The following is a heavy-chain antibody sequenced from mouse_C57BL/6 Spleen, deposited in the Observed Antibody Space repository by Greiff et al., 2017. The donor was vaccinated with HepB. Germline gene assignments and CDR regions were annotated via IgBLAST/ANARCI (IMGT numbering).Heavy chain of an antibody. V-gene: IGHV1-82*01. CDR2: IYPGDGDT. D-gene: IGHD1-1*01. CDR3: ANYYGSSYGYFDV. J-gene: IGHJ1*03. Sequence: VKVVESGPELVKPGASVKISCKASGYAFSSSWMNWVKQRPGKGLEWIGRIYPGDGDTNYNGKFKGKATLTADKSSSTAYMQLSSLTSEDSAVYFCANYYGSSYGYFDVWGTGTTVTVSS. CDR1: GYAFSSSW.